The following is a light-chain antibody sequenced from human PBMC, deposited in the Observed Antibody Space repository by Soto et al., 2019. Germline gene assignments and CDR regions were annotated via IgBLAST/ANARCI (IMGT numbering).Light chain of an antibody. J-gene: IGKJ2*01. V-gene: IGKV1-5*01. CDR1: QSISSW. CDR2: DAS. Sequence: DIQMTHSPSPLSASVGDRVTITCRASQSISSWLAWYQQKPGKAPKLLIYDASSLESGVPSRFSGSGSGKEFPLTISSLQPDDFATYYCQQYNSPYTFGQGTKLEIK. CDR3: QQYNSPYT.